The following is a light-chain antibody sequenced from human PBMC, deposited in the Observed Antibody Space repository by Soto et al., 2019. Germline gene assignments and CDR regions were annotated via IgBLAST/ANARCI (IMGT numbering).Light chain of an antibody. CDR1: SSNIGAGYD. Sequence: QSVLTQPPSVSGAPGQRVTISCTGSSSNIGAGYDVHWYQRLPGTAPKVLIYGNNNRPSGVPDRFSGSKSGTSASLAITGLQAEDEADYYCQSYDSSLSGPNVFGTGTKLTVL. CDR3: QSYDSSLSGPNV. J-gene: IGLJ1*01. CDR2: GNN. V-gene: IGLV1-40*01.